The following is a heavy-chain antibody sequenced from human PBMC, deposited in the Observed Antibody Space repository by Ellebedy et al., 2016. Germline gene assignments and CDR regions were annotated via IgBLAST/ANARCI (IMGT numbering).Heavy chain of an antibody. CDR2: IYYSGST. CDR3: ARRGTTVTTSSLDY. V-gene: IGHV4-39*01. D-gene: IGHD4-11*01. CDR1: GGSISSSSYY. Sequence: SETLSLXXTVSGGSISSSSYYWGWIRQPPGKGLEWIGSIYYSGSTYYNPSLKSRVTISVDTSKNQFSLKLSSVTAADTAVYYCARRGTTVTTSSLDYWGQGTLVTVSS. J-gene: IGHJ4*02.